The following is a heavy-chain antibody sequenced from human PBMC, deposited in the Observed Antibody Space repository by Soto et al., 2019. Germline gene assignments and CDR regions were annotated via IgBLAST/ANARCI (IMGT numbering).Heavy chain of an antibody. V-gene: IGHV1-69*01. J-gene: IGHJ6*02. CDR2: IIPIFGTA. CDR1: GGTFSSYA. CDR3: ARDKGGNRYSSSSDYYYYGMDV. D-gene: IGHD6-6*01. Sequence: QVQLVQSGAEVKKPGSSVKVSCKASGGTFSSYAISWVRQAPGQGLEWMGGIIPIFGTANYAQKFQGRVTITADESTRTAYMELSSLRSEDTAVYYCARDKGGNRYSSSSDYYYYGMDVWGQGTTVTVSS.